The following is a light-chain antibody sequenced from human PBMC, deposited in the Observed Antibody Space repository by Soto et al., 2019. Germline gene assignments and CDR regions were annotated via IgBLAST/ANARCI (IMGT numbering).Light chain of an antibody. CDR1: QDISNY. CDR3: QQYDNLPSFT. Sequence: DIQMTQSPSSLSASVGDRVTITCQASQDISNYLNWYQQKPGKAPKLLIYDASNLETGVTSRFSGRGSGTDFTFTISSLQPEDIATYYCQQYDNLPSFTFGPGTKVDIK. V-gene: IGKV1-33*01. CDR2: DAS. J-gene: IGKJ3*01.